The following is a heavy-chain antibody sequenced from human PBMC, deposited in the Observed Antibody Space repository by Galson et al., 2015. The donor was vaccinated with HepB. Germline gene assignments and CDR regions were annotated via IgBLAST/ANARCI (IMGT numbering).Heavy chain of an antibody. CDR3: AREGAGESAAGTGGIDY. Sequence: CAIYGDSVSSNSAAWNWNRQSPSRGLEWLGRTYYRSKWYNDYAVSVKSRITINPDTSKTQFSLQLNSVTPEDTAVYYCAREGAGESAAGTGGIDYWGQGTLVTVSS. J-gene: IGHJ4*02. V-gene: IGHV6-1*01. CDR2: TYYRSKWYN. CDR1: GDSVSSNSAA. D-gene: IGHD6-13*01.